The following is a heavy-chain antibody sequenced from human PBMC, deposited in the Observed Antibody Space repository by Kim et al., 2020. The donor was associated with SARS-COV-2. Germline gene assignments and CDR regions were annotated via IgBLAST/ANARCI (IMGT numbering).Heavy chain of an antibody. CDR1: DGSISSTNW. V-gene: IGHV4-4*02. CDR2: VHYSGST. Sequence: SETLSLTCVVSDGSISSTNWWSWVRQPPGKGLEWIGEVHYSGSTNYNPSLKSRVTISVDMSQNQYSLKMTSMTAADTAVYYCVRDIRLHNPSGSSALGGYYFDPWGQGTPVAVSS. J-gene: IGHJ4*02. D-gene: IGHD3-16*01. CDR3: VRDIRLHNPSGSSALGGYYFDP.